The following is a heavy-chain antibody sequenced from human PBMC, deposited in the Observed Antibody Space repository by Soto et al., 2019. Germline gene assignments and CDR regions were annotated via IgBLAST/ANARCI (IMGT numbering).Heavy chain of an antibody. Sequence: QVQLVQSGAEVKKPGSSVKVSCKASGGTFSSYTISWVRQAPGQGLEWMGRIIPILGIANYAQKFQGRVTITADKXRSXAXKELSSLRSEDTAVYYCARDQGCSGSSCYSERWFDPWGQGTLVTVSS. V-gene: IGHV1-69*08. CDR3: ARDQGCSGSSCYSERWFDP. CDR2: IIPILGIA. CDR1: GGTFSSYT. D-gene: IGHD2-15*01. J-gene: IGHJ5*02.